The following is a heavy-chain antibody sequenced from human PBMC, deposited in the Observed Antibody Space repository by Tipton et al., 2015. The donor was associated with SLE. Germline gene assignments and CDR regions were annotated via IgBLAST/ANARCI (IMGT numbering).Heavy chain of an antibody. J-gene: IGHJ4*02. CDR3: ARLDDYSTY. V-gene: IGHV4-38-2*02. D-gene: IGHD4-11*01. CDR1: GFSISSYY. CDR2: ICHSGST. Sequence: LRLSRTVSGFSISSYYWGWIRQPPGKGLEWVGSICHSGSTYYNPSLKSRVTISVDTSKNKFSLKLRSVTAADTAVYYCARLDDYSTYWGQGTLVTVSS.